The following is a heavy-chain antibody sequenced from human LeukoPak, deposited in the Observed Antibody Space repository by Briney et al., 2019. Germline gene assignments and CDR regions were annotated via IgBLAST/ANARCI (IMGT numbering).Heavy chain of an antibody. CDR2: IYYTGVT. Sequence: PSETLSLTCTVSGASITSSYWSWIRQPPGKGLEHIGYIYYTGVTNYSPSLKSRVTMSLDTSKNQFSLRLTSVTAADTAVYYCARGISSGWSRAVGYWGQGTLVTVSS. V-gene: IGHV4-59*01. D-gene: IGHD6-19*01. CDR1: GASITSSY. CDR3: ARGISSGWSRAVGY. J-gene: IGHJ4*02.